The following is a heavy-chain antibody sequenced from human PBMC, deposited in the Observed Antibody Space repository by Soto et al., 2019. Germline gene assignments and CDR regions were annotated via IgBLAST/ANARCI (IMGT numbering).Heavy chain of an antibody. Sequence: GGSLRLSCAASGFTFSSYDMHWVRQATGKGLEWVSAIGTAGDTYYPGSVKGRFTISRENAKNSLYLQMNSLRAGNTAVYYCARQGDQLLDKRPMWWMDVWGKGTTDTVSS. CDR3: ARQGDQLLDKRPMWWMDV. CDR1: GFTFSSYD. D-gene: IGHD2-2*01. V-gene: IGHV3-13*01. CDR2: IGTAGDT. J-gene: IGHJ6*04.